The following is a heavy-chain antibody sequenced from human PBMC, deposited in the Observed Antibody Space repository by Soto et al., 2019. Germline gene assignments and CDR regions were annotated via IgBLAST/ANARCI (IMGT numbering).Heavy chain of an antibody. D-gene: IGHD2-21*02. J-gene: IGHJ6*02. CDR1: GGSISGYY. CDR3: TRDGDGRMTTDPYYYYGMDV. V-gene: IGHV4-59*01. Sequence: SETLSLTCTVSGGSISGYYWSWIRQPPGKGLEWIGNVYYSGGAKYNPSVKGRVSISVDTSKNQFSLNLSSVTAADTAVYYCTRDGDGRMTTDPYYYYGMDVWGPGITVTVSS. CDR2: VYYSGGA.